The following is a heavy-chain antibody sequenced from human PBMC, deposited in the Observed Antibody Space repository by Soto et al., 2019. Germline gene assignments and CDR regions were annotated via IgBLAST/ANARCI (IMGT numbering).Heavy chain of an antibody. D-gene: IGHD1-26*01. CDR2: ISYDGSNK. Sequence: GGSLRLSCAASGFTFISYAMHWVRQAPGKGLEWVAVISYDGSNKYYADSVKGRFTISRDNSKNTLYLQMNSLRAEDTAVYYCARSLPSGSYYYYYYGMDVWGQGTTVTVSS. CDR3: ARSLPSGSYYYYYYGMDV. CDR1: GFTFISYA. J-gene: IGHJ6*02. V-gene: IGHV3-30-3*01.